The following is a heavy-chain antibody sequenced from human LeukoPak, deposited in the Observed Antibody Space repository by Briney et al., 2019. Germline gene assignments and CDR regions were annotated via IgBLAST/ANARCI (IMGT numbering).Heavy chain of an antibody. J-gene: IGHJ6*03. CDR2: IYPDDSNT. Sequence: GESLKISCQGSGYNFPIYWIGWVRQMPGQGLEWMRIIYPDDSNTIYGPSFQGQVTISADKSINTAYLEWSSLKASDTAIYYCARQGAAGKYYYYYMDVWGKGTTVTVSS. D-gene: IGHD6-13*01. V-gene: IGHV5-51*01. CDR1: GYNFPIYW. CDR3: ARQGAAGKYYYYYMDV.